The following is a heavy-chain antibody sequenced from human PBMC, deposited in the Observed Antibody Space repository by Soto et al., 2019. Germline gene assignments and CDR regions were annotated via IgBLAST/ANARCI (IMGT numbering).Heavy chain of an antibody. V-gene: IGHV4-34*01. CDR3: ARERLYCSSTSCYAKRLYNWFDP. Sequence: PSETLSLTCAVYGGSFSGYYWSWIRQPPGKGLEWIGGINHSGSTNYNPSLKSRVTISVDTSKNQFSLKLSSVTAADTAVYYCARERLYCSSTSCYAKRLYNWFDPWGQGTLVTVSS. CDR1: GGSFSGYY. CDR2: INHSGST. J-gene: IGHJ5*02. D-gene: IGHD2-2*01.